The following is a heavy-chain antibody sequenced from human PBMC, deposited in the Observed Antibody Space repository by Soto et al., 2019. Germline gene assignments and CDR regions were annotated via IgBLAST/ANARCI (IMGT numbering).Heavy chain of an antibody. CDR1: GYAFTTYG. D-gene: IGHD1-1*01. Sequence: QVHLVQSGAEVKKPGASVKVSCKGSGYAFTTYGITWVRQAPGQGLEWMGWISAHNGNTNYAQKLQDRVTVTRDTSTSTAYMELRSLRSDDTAVYYCVRGRYGDYWGQGALVTVSS. CDR3: VRGRYGDY. CDR2: ISAHNGNT. J-gene: IGHJ4*02. V-gene: IGHV1-18*01.